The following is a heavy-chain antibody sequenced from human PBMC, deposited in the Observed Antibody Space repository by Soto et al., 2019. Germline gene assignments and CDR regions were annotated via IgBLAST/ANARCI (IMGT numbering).Heavy chain of an antibody. CDR2: ISAYNANA. CDR1: GYTFRNFG. CDR3: ARENSYFDY. V-gene: IGHV1-18*01. Sequence: QIPLLQSGAEVKKPGASVKVTCKASGYTFRNFGISWVRQAPGQGLEWMGWISAYNANANYAQKFQGRLTMTADTSTSTAYMELRSLRSDDTAGYYCARENSYFDYWGQGTLVTVSS. J-gene: IGHJ4*02.